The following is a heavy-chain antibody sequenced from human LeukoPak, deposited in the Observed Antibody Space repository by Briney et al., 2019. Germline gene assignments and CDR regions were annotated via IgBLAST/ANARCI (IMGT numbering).Heavy chain of an antibody. CDR3: ARLSPRPRKTYYYDSSAPGFDP. J-gene: IGHJ5*02. V-gene: IGHV4-38-2*02. Sequence: KPSETLSLTCTVSGYSITSGYFWGWIRQPPGKGLEWIGNIYHTGGTWYNPSLKSRVTLSLDTSKNQFSLKLNSVTAADTAVYYCARLSPRPRKTYYYDSSAPGFDPWGQGTLVTVSS. D-gene: IGHD3-22*01. CDR2: IYHTGGT. CDR1: GYSITSGYF.